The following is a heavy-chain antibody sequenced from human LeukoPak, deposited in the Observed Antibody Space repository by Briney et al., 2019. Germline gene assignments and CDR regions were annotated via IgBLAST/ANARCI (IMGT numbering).Heavy chain of an antibody. D-gene: IGHD6-19*01. CDR3: AKEGGIAVAGTFEGFDY. CDR1: GFTFSSYW. CDR2: VKQDGSEK. Sequence: PGGSLRLSCAASGFTFSSYWMSWVRQAPGKGLEWVANVKQDGSEKYYVDSVKGRFTISRDTAKNSLYLQMNSLRAEDTAVYYCAKEGGIAVAGTFEGFDYWGQGTLVTVSS. J-gene: IGHJ4*02. V-gene: IGHV3-7*03.